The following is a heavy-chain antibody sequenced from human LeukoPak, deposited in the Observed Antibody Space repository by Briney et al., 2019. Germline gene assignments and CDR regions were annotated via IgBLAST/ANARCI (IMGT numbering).Heavy chain of an antibody. V-gene: IGHV4-61*02. D-gene: IGHD4-23*01. CDR3: ARDWVTVAEHDYGGNPTDAFDI. Sequence: SETLSLTCTVSGGSISSGSCYWSWTRQPAGKGLQWIGRIYTSGSTNYNPSLKSRVTISVDTSKNQFSLKLSSVTAADTAVYYCARDWVTVAEHDYGGNPTDAFDIWGQGTVVTVSS. CDR1: GGSISSGSCY. CDR2: IYTSGST. J-gene: IGHJ3*02.